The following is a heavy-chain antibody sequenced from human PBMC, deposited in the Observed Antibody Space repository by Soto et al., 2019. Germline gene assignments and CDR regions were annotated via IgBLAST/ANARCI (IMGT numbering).Heavy chain of an antibody. D-gene: IGHD6-13*01. CDR2: IHSSWST. J-gene: IGHJ5*02. V-gene: IGHV4-4*07. Sequence: QVQLQASGPGLVKPSETLSLTCTVSGASMNSYHWSWIRQPARKGLEWIGHIHSSWSTNYNPSLKSRVTMSVDTSKNQFSLRLMSLTAADTAVYYCARDQGVAAAGITWFDPWGQGSLVTVSS. CDR3: ARDQGVAAAGITWFDP. CDR1: GASMNSYH.